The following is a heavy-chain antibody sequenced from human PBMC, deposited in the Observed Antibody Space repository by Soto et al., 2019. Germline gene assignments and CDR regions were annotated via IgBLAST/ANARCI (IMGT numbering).Heavy chain of an antibody. Sequence: QVQLQESGPGLVKPSQTLSLTCTVSGGSISSGGYYWSWIRQHPGKGLEWIGYIYYSGSTYYNPSLKTRLNIPIDTSKNQFSLKLSSVTAADTAVYDCARVGGGPAAIGYYYYYMDVWGKGTTVTVSS. V-gene: IGHV4-31*03. J-gene: IGHJ6*03. CDR2: IYYSGST. CDR3: ARVGGGPAAIGYYYYYMDV. D-gene: IGHD2-2*01. CDR1: GGSISSGGYY.